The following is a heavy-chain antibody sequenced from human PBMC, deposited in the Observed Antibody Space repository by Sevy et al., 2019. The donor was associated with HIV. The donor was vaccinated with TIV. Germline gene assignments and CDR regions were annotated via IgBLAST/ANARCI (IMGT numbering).Heavy chain of an antibody. CDR3: ARDRGSRRYCSGGSCYSMAGFDY. D-gene: IGHD2-15*01. CDR2: ISSSSSYI. J-gene: IGHJ4*02. CDR1: GFTFSSYS. V-gene: IGHV3-21*01. Sequence: GGSLRLSCAASGFTFSSYSMNWVRQAPGKALEWVSSISSSSSYIYYADSVKGRFTISRDNAKNSLYLQMNSLRAEDTAVYYCARDRGSRRYCSGGSCYSMAGFDYWGQGTLVTVSS.